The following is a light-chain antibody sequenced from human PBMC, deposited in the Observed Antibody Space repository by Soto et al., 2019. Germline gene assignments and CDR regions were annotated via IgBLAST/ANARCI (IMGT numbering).Light chain of an antibody. CDR2: ANN. V-gene: IGLV1-44*01. CDR3: AAWDDSLKGWV. CDR1: SSNIGSET. Sequence: QSVLTQPPSASGTPGQRVTISCSGSSSNIGSETVNWYQQVPGTAPKLLIYANNQRPSGVPDRFSVSKSGTSASLAIGGLQSEDEVDYYCAAWDDSLKGWVFGVGTKVTVL. J-gene: IGLJ3*02.